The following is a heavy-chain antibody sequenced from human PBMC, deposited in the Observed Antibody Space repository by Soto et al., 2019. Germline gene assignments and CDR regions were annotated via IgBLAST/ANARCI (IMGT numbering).Heavy chain of an antibody. J-gene: IGHJ5*02. D-gene: IGHD3-3*01. CDR3: AREDVLRFLEWPRGFDP. CDR2: MNPNSGNT. V-gene: IGHV1-8*01. Sequence: ASVKVSCKASGYTFTSYDINWVRQATGQGLEWMGWMNPNSGNTGYAQKFQGRVTMTRNTSISTAYMELSSLRSEDTAVYYCAREDVLRFLEWPRGFDPWGQGTLVTVYS. CDR1: GYTFTSYD.